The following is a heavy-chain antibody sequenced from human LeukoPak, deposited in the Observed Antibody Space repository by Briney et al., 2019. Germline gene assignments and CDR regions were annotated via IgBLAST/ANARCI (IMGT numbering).Heavy chain of an antibody. J-gene: IGHJ6*02. CDR3: AKDLSSAITSALVLDV. V-gene: IGHV3-9*01. CDR1: GFTFDDYA. Sequence: GGSLRLSCTVSGFTFDDYAMHWVRHTPGKGLEWVAGITWNRDDIGYGDSVKGRFTISRDNVKNVLYLQMNSLRPEDTALYYCAKDLSSAITSALVLDVWGQGTTV. D-gene: IGHD3-22*01. CDR2: ITWNRDDI.